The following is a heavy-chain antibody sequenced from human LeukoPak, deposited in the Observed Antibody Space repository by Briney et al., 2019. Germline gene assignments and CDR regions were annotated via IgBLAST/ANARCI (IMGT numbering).Heavy chain of an antibody. CDR2: IIPIFGTA. J-gene: IGHJ4*02. Sequence: SVKVSCKASGGTFSSYAISWVRQAPGQGLEWMGGIIPIFGTANYAQKFQGRVTITTDESTSTAYMELSSLRSEDTAVYYCAGGAGQQLDTFDYWGQGTLVTVSS. D-gene: IGHD6-13*01. CDR3: AGGAGQQLDTFDY. CDR1: GGTFSSYA. V-gene: IGHV1-69*05.